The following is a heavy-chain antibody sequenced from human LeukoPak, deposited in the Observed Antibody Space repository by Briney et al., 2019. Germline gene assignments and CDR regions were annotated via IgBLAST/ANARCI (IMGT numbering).Heavy chain of an antibody. D-gene: IGHD1-1*01. CDR1: GDSVSSNRAT. CDR3: ARSNEVGAFDV. J-gene: IGHJ3*01. V-gene: IGHV6-1*01. Sequence: SQTLSLTCAISGDSVSSNRATWNWIRQSPSRGLEWLGRTYYGSGWSIEYASSVRSRITIHSDTSRNQFSLQVTSVTPEDTAVYYCARSNEVGAFDVWGQGIMVIVSS. CDR2: TYYGSGWSI.